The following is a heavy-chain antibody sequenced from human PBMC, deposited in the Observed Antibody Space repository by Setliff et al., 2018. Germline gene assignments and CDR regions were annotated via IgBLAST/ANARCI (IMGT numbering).Heavy chain of an antibody. J-gene: IGHJ4*02. Sequence: SLRLSCAASGFTFDDYAMHWVRQAPGKGLEWVSGISWNSGSIGYVDSVKGRFTISRDNAKNSLYLQMNSLRAEDTAVYYCARGSSSYDYWGQGTLVTVSS. CDR1: GFTFDDYA. V-gene: IGHV3-9*01. CDR3: ARGSSSYDY. CDR2: ISWNSGSI. D-gene: IGHD6-6*01.